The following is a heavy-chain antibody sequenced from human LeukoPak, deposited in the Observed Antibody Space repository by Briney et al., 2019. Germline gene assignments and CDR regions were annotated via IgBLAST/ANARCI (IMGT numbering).Heavy chain of an antibody. CDR3: ASRISRYYSSSWEKDGMDV. CDR2: IYSGGST. Sequence: GGSLRLSCAASGFTVSSNYMSWARQAPGKGLEWVSVIYSGGSTYYADSVKGRFTISRDNSKNTLYLQMNSLRAEDTAVYYCASRISRYYSSSWEKDGMDVWGQGTTVTVSS. J-gene: IGHJ6*02. D-gene: IGHD6-13*01. CDR1: GFTVSSNY. V-gene: IGHV3-66*02.